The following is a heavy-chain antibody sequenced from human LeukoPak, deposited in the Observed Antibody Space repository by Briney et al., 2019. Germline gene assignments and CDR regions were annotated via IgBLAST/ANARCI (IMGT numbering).Heavy chain of an antibody. D-gene: IGHD5-18*01. Sequence: KTSETLSLTCTVSGASISSYYWSWIRQPAGKGLEWIGRFYTSGSTNYNPSLRSRVTMSVDTPKNQFSLRLNSVTAADTAVYYCARGGYSYAHDYYYVAVWGKGTAVTISS. V-gene: IGHV4-4*07. CDR2: FYTSGST. CDR1: GASISSYY. J-gene: IGHJ6*03. CDR3: ARGGYSYAHDYYYVAV.